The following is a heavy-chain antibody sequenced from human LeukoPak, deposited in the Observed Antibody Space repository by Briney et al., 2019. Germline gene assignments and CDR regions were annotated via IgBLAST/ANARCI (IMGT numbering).Heavy chain of an antibody. V-gene: IGHV3-74*01. CDR1: GFTFSSYG. CDR3: TRSDYFDY. J-gene: IGHJ4*02. Sequence: GGSLRLSCAASGFTFSSYGMHWVRQAPGKGLVWVSRIGSDGSSTNYADAVKGRFTISRDNAKNTLYLQMNSLRAEDTAVYFCTRSDYFDYWGQGTLVTVSS. CDR2: IGSDGSST.